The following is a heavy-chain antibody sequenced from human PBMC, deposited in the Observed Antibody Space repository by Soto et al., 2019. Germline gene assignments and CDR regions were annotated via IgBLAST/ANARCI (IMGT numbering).Heavy chain of an antibody. V-gene: IGHV3-23*01. CDR3: AHPRGYGVFDAYDI. CDR1: GFTFSTYA. J-gene: IGHJ3*02. D-gene: IGHD4-17*01. CDR2: ISAGGSST. Sequence: PGGSLRLSCAASGFTFSTYAMSWVRQAPGKGLEWVSAISAGGSSTYYADSVKGRFTISRDNSMNALSLQISSLRVEDTAVYYCAHPRGYGVFDAYDIWGQGTMVTVSS.